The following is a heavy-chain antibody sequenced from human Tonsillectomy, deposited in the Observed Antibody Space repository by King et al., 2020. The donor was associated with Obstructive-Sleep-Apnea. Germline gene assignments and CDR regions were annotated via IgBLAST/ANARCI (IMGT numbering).Heavy chain of an antibody. J-gene: IGHJ5*02. CDR2: VYYSGNT. D-gene: IGHD2-15*01. Sequence: QLQESGPRLVKPSDTLSLTCTVSGGSISSSSYYWGWIRQPPGKGLEWIGSVYYSGNTYSNPSLKSRVTISVDTSKNRFSLNLNSVTAADTAVYYCARERAGGTNWFDPWGQGTLVTVSS. V-gene: IGHV4-39*07. CDR3: ARERAGGTNWFDP. CDR1: GGSISSSSYY.